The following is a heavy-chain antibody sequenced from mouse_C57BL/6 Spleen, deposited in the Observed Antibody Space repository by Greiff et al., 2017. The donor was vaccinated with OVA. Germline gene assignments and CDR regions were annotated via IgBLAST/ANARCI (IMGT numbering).Heavy chain of an antibody. CDR3: ARDTDGAWFAY. V-gene: IGHV1-82*01. CDR2: IYPGDGDT. Sequence: VQRVESGPELVKPGASVKISCKASGYAFSSSWMNWVKQRPGKGLEWIGRIYPGDGDTNYNGKFKGKATLTADKSSSTAYMQLSSLTSEDSAVYFCARDTDGAWFAYWGQGTLVTVSA. J-gene: IGHJ3*01. CDR1: GYAFSSSW.